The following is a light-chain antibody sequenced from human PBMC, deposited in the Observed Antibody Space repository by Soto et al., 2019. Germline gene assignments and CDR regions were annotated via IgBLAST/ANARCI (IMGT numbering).Light chain of an antibody. CDR3: QQTYSTRWT. CDR2: SSS. J-gene: IGKJ1*01. CDR1: QSIGKH. V-gene: IGKV1-39*01. Sequence: DIPMTQSPSSLSASVGDRVTITCRASQSIGKHLNWYQQKPGKAPRLLIYSSSRLQGGVPSRFSGGGSVTDFTLTISSLQPEDFASYYCQQTYSTRWTFGQGTKVEVK.